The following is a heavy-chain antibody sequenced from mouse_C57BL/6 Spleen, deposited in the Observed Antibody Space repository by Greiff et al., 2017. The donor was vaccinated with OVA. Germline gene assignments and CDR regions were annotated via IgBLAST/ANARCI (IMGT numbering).Heavy chain of an antibody. Sequence: EVKLVESGAELVRPGASVKLSCTASGFNIKDDYMHWVKQRPEQGLEWIGWIDPENGDTEYASKFQGKATITADTSSNTAYLQLSSLTSEDTAVYYCTVITTVVAPVDFDYWGQGTTLTVSS. V-gene: IGHV14-4*01. CDR2: IDPENGDT. CDR1: GFNIKDDY. CDR3: TVITTVVAPVDFDY. D-gene: IGHD1-1*01. J-gene: IGHJ2*01.